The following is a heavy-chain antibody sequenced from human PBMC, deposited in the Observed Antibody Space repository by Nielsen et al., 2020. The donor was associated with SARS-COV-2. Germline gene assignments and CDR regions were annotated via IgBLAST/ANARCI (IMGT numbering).Heavy chain of an antibody. V-gene: IGHV3-11*05. CDR1: GFTFSDYY. CDR2: MSGSSSYI. D-gene: IGHD6-19*01. Sequence: GESLKISCAGSGFTFSDYYMSWIRQAPGKGLEWVAQMSGSSSYIHYADSVKGRYTISKDSAKNSLYLQMNSLRAEDTAVYYCARVADTPPVSYSYFDLWGRGTLVTVSS. CDR3: ARVADTPPVSYSYFDL. J-gene: IGHJ2*01.